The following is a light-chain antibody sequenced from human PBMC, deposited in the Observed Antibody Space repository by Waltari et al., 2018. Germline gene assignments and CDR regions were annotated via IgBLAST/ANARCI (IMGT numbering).Light chain of an antibody. J-gene: IGKJ4*01. Sequence: EIVLTQSPGTLSLSPGERATLSCRASQTVSSTYLAWYQQKPGQAPRLLIYCASSRATGIPDRFSGSDSGADFTLIISRLEPEDSAVYYCQQYGSSPLTFGGGTKVEIK. CDR3: QQYGSSPLT. V-gene: IGKV3-20*01. CDR2: CAS. CDR1: QTVSSTY.